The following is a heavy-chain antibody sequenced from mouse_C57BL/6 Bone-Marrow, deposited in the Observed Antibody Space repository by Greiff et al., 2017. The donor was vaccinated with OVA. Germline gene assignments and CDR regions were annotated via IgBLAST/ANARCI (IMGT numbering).Heavy chain of an antibody. J-gene: IGHJ3*01. CDR2: ISRGGSYP. Sequence: EVMLVESGGDLVKPGGSLKLSCAASGFTFSSYGMSWVRQTPDTRLEWVATISRGGSYPYSPDRVKGRFTISRDHAKNTLYLQMSSLKSEDTARDYCARQFSPTAHWGQGTLVTVSA. V-gene: IGHV5-6*01. CDR1: GFTFSSYG. CDR3: ARQFSPTAH. D-gene: IGHD6-1*01.